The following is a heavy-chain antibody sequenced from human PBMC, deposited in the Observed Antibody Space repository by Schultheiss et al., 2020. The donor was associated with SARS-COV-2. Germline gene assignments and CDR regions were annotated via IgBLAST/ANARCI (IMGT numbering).Heavy chain of an antibody. D-gene: IGHD3-10*01. J-gene: IGHJ6*02. CDR3: ARDPGTMVRYYYYGMDV. CDR1: GFTFSNAW. V-gene: IGHV3-15*07. CDR2: IKSKTDGETT. Sequence: GGSLRLSCAASGFTFSNAWMNWVRQAPGKGLEWVGRIKSKTDGETTDYAAPVKGRFTISRDNSKNTLYLQMNSLRAEDTAVYYCARDPGTMVRYYYYGMDVWGQGTTVTVSS.